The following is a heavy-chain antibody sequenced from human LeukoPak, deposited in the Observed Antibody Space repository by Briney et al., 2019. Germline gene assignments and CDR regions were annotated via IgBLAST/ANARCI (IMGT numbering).Heavy chain of an antibody. V-gene: IGHV3-23*01. CDR1: GFTFSSYA. J-gene: IGHJ4*02. Sequence: GGSLTLSRAASGFTFSSYAMSWVRRAPGKGLEWVSAISGSGSSTYYADSVKGRFTISRDNSKNTLYLQMNSLRAEDTAVYYCAKAAAAGTYFDYWGQGTLVIVSS. D-gene: IGHD6-13*01. CDR2: ISGSGSST. CDR3: AKAAAAGTYFDY.